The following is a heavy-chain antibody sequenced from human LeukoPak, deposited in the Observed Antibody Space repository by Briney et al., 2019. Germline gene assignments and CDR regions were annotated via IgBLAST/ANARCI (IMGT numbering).Heavy chain of an antibody. D-gene: IGHD1-26*01. CDR3: ASSGSYFDY. CDR2: IYHSGST. Sequence: SETLSLTCTVSGYSISSGYYWGWIRPPPGKGLEWIGSIYHSGSTYYNPSLKSRVTISVDTSKNQFSLKLSSVTAADTAVYYCASSGSYFDYWGQGTLVTVSS. J-gene: IGHJ4*02. V-gene: IGHV4-38-2*02. CDR1: GYSISSGYY.